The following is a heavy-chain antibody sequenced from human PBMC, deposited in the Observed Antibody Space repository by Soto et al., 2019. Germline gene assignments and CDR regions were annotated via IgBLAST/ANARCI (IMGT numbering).Heavy chain of an antibody. CDR2: INPSGGST. J-gene: IGHJ5*02. CDR3: ARRSSGGFWFDP. Sequence: ASVKVSCKASGYTFTSYYMHWVRQAPGQGLEWMGIINPSGGSTSYAQKFQGRVTMTSDTSTSTAYMGLSSLRSDDTAVYYCARRSSGGFWFDPWGQGTLVTVSS. D-gene: IGHD2-15*01. CDR1: GYTFTSYY. V-gene: IGHV1-46*01.